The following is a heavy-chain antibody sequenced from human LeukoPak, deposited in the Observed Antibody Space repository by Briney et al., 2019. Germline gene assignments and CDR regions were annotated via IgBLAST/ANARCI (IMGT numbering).Heavy chain of an antibody. V-gene: IGHV1-8*01. CDR3: ARGSDYGDYNWFDP. Sequence: GASVKVSCKASGYTFTSYDINWVRQATGQGLEWRGWMNPNSGNTGYAQKFQGRVTMTRNTSISTAYMELSSLRSEDTAVYYCARGSDYGDYNWFDPWGQGTLVTVPS. J-gene: IGHJ5*02. CDR1: GYTFTSYD. CDR2: MNPNSGNT. D-gene: IGHD4-17*01.